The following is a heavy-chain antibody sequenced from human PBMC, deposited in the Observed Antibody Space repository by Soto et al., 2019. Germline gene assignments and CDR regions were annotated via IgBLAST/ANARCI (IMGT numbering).Heavy chain of an antibody. CDR3: ARDSGSGSYYGVYYYYGMDV. D-gene: IGHD3-10*01. CDR1: GGSISSYY. CDR2: IYYSGST. J-gene: IGHJ6*02. Sequence: SETLSLTCTVSGGSISSYYWSWIRQPPGKGLEWIGYIYYSGSTNYNPSLKSRVTISVDTSKNQFSLKLSSVTAADTAVYYCARDSGSGSYYGVYYYYGMDVWGQGTTVTVSS. V-gene: IGHV4-59*01.